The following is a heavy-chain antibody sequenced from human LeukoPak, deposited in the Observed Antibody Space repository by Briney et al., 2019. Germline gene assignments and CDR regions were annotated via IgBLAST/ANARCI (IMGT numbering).Heavy chain of an antibody. CDR3: ARVQVVTAHCDY. V-gene: IGHV1-18*01. CDR1: GYTFTSYG. Sequence: ASLKVSCKASGYTFTSYGLSWVRHAPGQGLEWMGWISAYNGNTNYAQKLQGRVTMTTDTSTSTAYMELRSLRSDDTAVYYCARVQVVTAHCDYWGQGTLVTVSS. D-gene: IGHD2-21*02. CDR2: ISAYNGNT. J-gene: IGHJ4*02.